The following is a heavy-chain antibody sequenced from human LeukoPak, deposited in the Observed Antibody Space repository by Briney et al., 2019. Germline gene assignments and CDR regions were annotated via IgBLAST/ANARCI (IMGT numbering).Heavy chain of an antibody. CDR3: ARGGKWLVPDY. CDR2: MNPNSGDT. J-gene: IGHJ4*02. V-gene: IGHV1-8*03. D-gene: IGHD6-19*01. CDR1: GYTFTSYD. Sequence: ASVKVSCKASGYTFTSYDINWVRQATGQGLEWMGWMNPNSGDTAYPQKFQDRVTITRNTSISTAYMELSSLRSEDTAVYFCARGGKWLVPDYWGQGSLVTVSS.